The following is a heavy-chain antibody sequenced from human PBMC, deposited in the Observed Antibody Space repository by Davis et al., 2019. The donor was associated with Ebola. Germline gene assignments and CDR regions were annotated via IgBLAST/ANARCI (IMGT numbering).Heavy chain of an antibody. V-gene: IGHV1-2*06. CDR3: ARLCHHEWCMPDF. D-gene: IGHD2-8*01. CDR2: INPNSGGT. J-gene: IGHJ4*02. Sequence: ASVKVSCKASGYTFTGYYMHWVRQAPGQGLEWMGRINPNSGGTNYAQKFQGRVTMTRDTSIGTAYMELSSLRSDDTAVYFCARLCHHEWCMPDFWGQGTLVTVSS. CDR1: GYTFTGYY.